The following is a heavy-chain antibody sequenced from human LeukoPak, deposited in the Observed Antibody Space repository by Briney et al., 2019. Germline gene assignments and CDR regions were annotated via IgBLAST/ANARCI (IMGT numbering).Heavy chain of an antibody. CDR2: IYPSDSDT. V-gene: IGHV5-51*01. CDR3: ARLIGVRWTPRFDP. Sequence: GESLKISCKGSGYSFTSYWIGWVRQLPGKGLEWMGIIYPSDSDTRYSPSFQGQVTISADKSINTAYLQWSSLKASDTSMYYCARLIGVRWTPRFDPWGQGTLVTVSS. CDR1: GYSFTSYW. D-gene: IGHD4-23*01. J-gene: IGHJ5*02.